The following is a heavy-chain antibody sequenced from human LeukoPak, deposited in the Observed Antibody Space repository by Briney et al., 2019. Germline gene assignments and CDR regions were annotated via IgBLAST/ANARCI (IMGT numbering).Heavy chain of an antibody. J-gene: IGHJ4*02. CDR3: ARGQWLPVFDF. Sequence: PSETLSLTCTVSGGSISSGDYYWSWIRQPPGKGLEWIGYFYHSGSTNFNPSLKSRVTISVDTSKNHFSLKLNSVTAADTAVYYCARGQWLPVFDFWGQGTLVTVSS. D-gene: IGHD3-22*01. CDR1: GGSISSGDYY. V-gene: IGHV4-61*03. CDR2: FYHSGST.